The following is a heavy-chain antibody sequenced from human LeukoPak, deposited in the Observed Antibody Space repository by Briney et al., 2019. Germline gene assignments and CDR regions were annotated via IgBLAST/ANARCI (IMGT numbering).Heavy chain of an antibody. CDR2: ISSSGSTI. J-gene: IGHJ4*02. CDR1: GFTFSSYE. Sequence: GGSPRLSCAASGFTFSSYEMNWVRQAPGKGLEWVSYISSSGSTIYYADSVKGRFTISRDNAKNSLYLQMNSLRAEDTAVYYRARDRAPSGSCFFDYWGQGTLVTVSS. D-gene: IGHD1-26*01. V-gene: IGHV3-48*03. CDR3: ARDRAPSGSCFFDY.